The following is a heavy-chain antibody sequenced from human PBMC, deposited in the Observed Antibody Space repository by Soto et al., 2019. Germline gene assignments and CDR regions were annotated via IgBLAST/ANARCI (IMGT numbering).Heavy chain of an antibody. CDR1: GGIFSSYA. J-gene: IGHJ6*02. CDR2: IIPVFGTA. D-gene: IGHD3-16*01. V-gene: IGHV1-69*13. CDR3: EIGWYVRFSVSLWRDQPSHYYYGMDV. Sequence: ASVKVSCKASGGIFSSYAISWVRQAPGQGLEWKGGIIPVFGTANYAQKFQGRDTITADESTSTAYIEMSSLRSEDTAVYYSEIGWYVRFSVSLWRDQPSHYYYGMDVWGQGTTVTVSS.